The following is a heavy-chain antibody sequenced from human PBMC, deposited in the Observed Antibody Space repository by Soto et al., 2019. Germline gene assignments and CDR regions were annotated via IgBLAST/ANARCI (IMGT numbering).Heavy chain of an antibody. D-gene: IGHD5-18*01. V-gene: IGHV3-23*01. CDR2: ISEDGGTT. Sequence: GGSLRLSCAASGFTFNSYAVSWVRQAPGRGLEWVAGISEDGGTTYYADSVKGRFTISRDNSKNTLYLQMNSLRAEDTAVYYCARFGDTAMGNWGQGTLVTVSS. CDR3: ARFGDTAMGN. J-gene: IGHJ4*02. CDR1: GFTFNSYA.